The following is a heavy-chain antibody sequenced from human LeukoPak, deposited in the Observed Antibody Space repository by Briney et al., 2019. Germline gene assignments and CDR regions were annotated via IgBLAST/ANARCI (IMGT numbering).Heavy chain of an antibody. V-gene: IGHV1-2*02. CDR1: GYTFTGYY. Sequence: GASVKVSFKASGYTFTGYYMHWVRQAPGQGLEWMGWINPNSGGTNYAQKFQGRVTMTRDTSISTAYMELSRLRSDDTAVYYCARDDDLWSGTLGYWGQGTLVTVSS. CDR3: ARDDDLWSGTLGY. D-gene: IGHD3-3*01. J-gene: IGHJ4*02. CDR2: INPNSGGT.